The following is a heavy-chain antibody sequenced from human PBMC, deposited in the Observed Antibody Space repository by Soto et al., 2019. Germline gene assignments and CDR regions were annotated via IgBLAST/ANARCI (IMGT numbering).Heavy chain of an antibody. CDR3: ARERVGPVWYFDL. V-gene: IGHV3-23*01. Sequence: DVQLLESGGGLVQPGGSLRLSCAASGFTFRSYAMSWVRQAPGKGLEWVSGISGSGISTHYADSVKGRFTVARDNSKNTLYLQVNSLRAEDTAVYNCARERVGPVWYFDLWGRGTLFTVSS. J-gene: IGHJ2*01. CDR1: GFTFRSYA. CDR2: ISGSGIST.